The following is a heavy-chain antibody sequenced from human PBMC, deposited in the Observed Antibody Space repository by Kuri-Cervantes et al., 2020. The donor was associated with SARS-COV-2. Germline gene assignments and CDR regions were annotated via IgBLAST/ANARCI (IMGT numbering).Heavy chain of an antibody. CDR2: ISSSSSTI. CDR3: ARAGAAELREFLDYYGMDV. D-gene: IGHD6-13*01. CDR1: GFTFSNAW. J-gene: IGHJ6*02. Sequence: GGSLRLSCAASGFTFSNAWMSWVRQAPGKGLEWVSYISSSSSTIYYADSVKGRFTISRDNAKNSLYLQMNSLRDEDTAVYYCARAGAAELREFLDYYGMDVWGQGTTVTVSS. V-gene: IGHV3-48*02.